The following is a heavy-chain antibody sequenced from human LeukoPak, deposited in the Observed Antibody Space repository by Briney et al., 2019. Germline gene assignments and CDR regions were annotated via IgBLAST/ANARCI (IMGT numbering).Heavy chain of an antibody. J-gene: IGHJ4*02. D-gene: IGHD6-19*01. V-gene: IGHV3-23*01. CDR3: TKAGIAVPATPEY. CDR2: ISSSGGTT. CDR1: GITFSSYA. Sequence: GWSLRLSCAASGITFSSYAMNWVRQAPGKGLEWVSVISSSGGTTYYSDSVKGRFIISRDNSKNTLYLQMNSLRAEDTAVYYCTKAGIAVPATPEYCGQGTQVTVSS.